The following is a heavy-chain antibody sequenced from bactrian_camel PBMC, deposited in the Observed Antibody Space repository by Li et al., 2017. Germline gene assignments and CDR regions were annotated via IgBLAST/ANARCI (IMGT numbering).Heavy chain of an antibody. V-gene: IGHV3S1*01. CDR2: INSGGGST. J-gene: IGHJ4*01. D-gene: IGHD4*01. Sequence: QLVESGGGLVRPGGSLRLSCAASGFIFSSYWMYWVRQAPGKGLEWVSAINSGGGSTYYADSVKGRFTISRDNAKNTLYLHLNSLKTEDTAMYYCANSRERYSDYVHVYWGQGTQVTVS. CDR1: GFIFSSYW. CDR3: ANSRERYSDYVHVY.